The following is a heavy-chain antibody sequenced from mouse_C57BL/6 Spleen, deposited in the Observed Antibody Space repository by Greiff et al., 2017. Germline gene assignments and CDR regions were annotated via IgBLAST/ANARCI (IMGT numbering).Heavy chain of an antibody. D-gene: IGHD2-4*01. CDR3: TSYYDYDGGNYYAMDY. CDR1: GYTFTDYE. CDR2: IDPETGGT. V-gene: IGHV1-15*01. J-gene: IGHJ4*01. Sequence: QVQLQQSGAELVRPGASVTLSCKASGYTFTDYEMHWVKQTPVHGLEWIGAIDPETGGTAYNQKFKGKAILTADKSSSTAYMELRSLTSEDSAVYYCTSYYDYDGGNYYAMDYWGQGTSVTVSS.